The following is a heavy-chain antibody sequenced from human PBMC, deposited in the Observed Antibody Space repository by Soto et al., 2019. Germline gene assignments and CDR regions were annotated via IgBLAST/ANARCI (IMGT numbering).Heavy chain of an antibody. CDR2: ISAYNGNT. J-gene: IGHJ6*02. D-gene: IGHD3-3*02. Sequence: ASVKVSCKASCYTFTSYGISWVRQAPGQGLEWMGWISAYNGNTNYSQKLQGRVTMTTDTSTSTAYMELRSLRSDDTAVYYCARDNRIFGAASYYGMDVWGQGTTVTVSS. V-gene: IGHV1-18*04. CDR3: ARDNRIFGAASYYGMDV. CDR1: CYTFTSYG.